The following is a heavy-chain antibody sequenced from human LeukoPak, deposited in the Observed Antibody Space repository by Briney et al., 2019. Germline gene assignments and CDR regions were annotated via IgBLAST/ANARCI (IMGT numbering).Heavy chain of an antibody. CDR2: INTNTGNP. V-gene: IGHV7-4-1*02. J-gene: IGHJ4*02. Sequence: GASVKVSRKASGYTFTSYAMNWVRQAPGQGLEWMGWINTNTGNPTYAQGFTGRFVFSLDTFVSTAYLQISSLKAEDTAVYYCARSKWELLLFGYWGQGTLVTVSS. CDR1: GYTFTSYA. D-gene: IGHD1-26*01. CDR3: ARSKWELLLFGY.